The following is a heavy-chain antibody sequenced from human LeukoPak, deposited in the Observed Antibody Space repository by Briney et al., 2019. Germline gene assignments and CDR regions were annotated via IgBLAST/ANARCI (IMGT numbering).Heavy chain of an antibody. CDR2: VNTYSGNT. D-gene: IGHD3-22*01. Sequence: ASVKVFCKASGYTFTSYGMSWVRQAPGQGLEWLGWVNTYSGNTNYAQKIQGRVTMTRDTSTSTAYMELRSLRSDDTAVHYCARVESTYYYDSSGYSVLWGQGTLVTVSS. CDR1: GYTFTSYG. V-gene: IGHV1-18*01. J-gene: IGHJ4*02. CDR3: ARVESTYYYDSSGYSVL.